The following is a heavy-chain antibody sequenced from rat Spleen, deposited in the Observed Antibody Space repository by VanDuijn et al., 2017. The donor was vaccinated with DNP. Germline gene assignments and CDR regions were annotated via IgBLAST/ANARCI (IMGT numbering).Heavy chain of an antibody. V-gene: IGHV5-7*01. J-gene: IGHJ2*01. Sequence: EVQLVESGGGLVQPGRSLKLSCAASGLTFSDYSMAWVRQAPKKGLEWVATIVYDGSSSYYGDSVTGRFTISRDNAKSTLYLQMDSLRSEDTATYYCARGALKDWGQGVMVTVSS. CDR2: IVYDGSSS. D-gene: IGHD3-5*01. CDR1: GLTFSDYS. CDR3: ARGALKD.